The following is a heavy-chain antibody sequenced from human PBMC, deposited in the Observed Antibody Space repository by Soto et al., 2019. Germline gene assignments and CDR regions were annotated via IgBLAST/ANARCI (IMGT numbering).Heavy chain of an antibody. Sequence: PGGSLRLSCAASGFTFSSYAMSWVRQAPGKGLEWVSAISGSGGSTYYADSVKGRFTISRDNSKNTLYLQMNSLRAEDTAVYYCAKRLPPVDCSGGSCSPAAEYFQHWGQGTLVTVSS. CDR3: AKRLPPVDCSGGSCSPAAEYFQH. J-gene: IGHJ1*01. CDR1: GFTFSSYA. CDR2: ISGSGGST. D-gene: IGHD2-15*01. V-gene: IGHV3-23*01.